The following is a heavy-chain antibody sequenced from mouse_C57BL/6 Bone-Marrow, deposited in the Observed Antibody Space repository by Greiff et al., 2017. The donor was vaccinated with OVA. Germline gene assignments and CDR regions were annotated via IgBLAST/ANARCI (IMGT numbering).Heavy chain of an antibody. V-gene: IGHV5-6*01. J-gene: IGHJ2*01. CDR3: ARQDSSGSDY. CDR2: ISSGGSYT. Sequence: EVQGVESGGDLVKPGGSLKLSCAASGFTFSSYGMSWVRQTPDKRLEWVATISSGGSYTYYPDSVKGRFTISRDNAKNTLYLQMSSLKSEDTAMYYCARQDSSGSDYWGQGTTLTVSS. D-gene: IGHD3-2*02. CDR1: GFTFSSYG.